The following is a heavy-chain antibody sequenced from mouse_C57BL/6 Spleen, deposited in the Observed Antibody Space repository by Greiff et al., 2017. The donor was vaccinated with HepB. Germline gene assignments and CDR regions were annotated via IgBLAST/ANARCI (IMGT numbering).Heavy chain of an antibody. CDR1: GYSITSGYY. V-gene: IGHV3-6*01. J-gene: IGHJ2*01. CDR3: ARAGIYYGNYEDY. D-gene: IGHD2-1*01. CDR2: ISYDGSN. Sequence: EVKLQESGPGLVKPSQSLSLTCSVTGYSITSGYYWNWIRQFPGNKLEWMGYISYDGSNNYHPSLKNRISITRDTSKNQFFLKLNSVTTEDTATYYCARAGIYYGNYEDYWGQGTTLTVSS.